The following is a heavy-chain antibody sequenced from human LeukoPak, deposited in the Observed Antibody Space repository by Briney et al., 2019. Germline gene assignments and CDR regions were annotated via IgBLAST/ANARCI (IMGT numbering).Heavy chain of an antibody. CDR3: ARDHSSSCQLLDY. D-gene: IGHD6-13*01. CDR1: GYTFTSYG. V-gene: IGHV1-18*01. CDR2: ISAYNGDI. Sequence: ASVKVSCKASGYTFTSYGISWVRQAPRQGLEWMGWISAYNGDIKYAEKFQGRITMTTDTFTNTAYMKLRSLRSDDTAVYYCARDHSSSCQLLDYWGQGTLVTVSS. J-gene: IGHJ4*02.